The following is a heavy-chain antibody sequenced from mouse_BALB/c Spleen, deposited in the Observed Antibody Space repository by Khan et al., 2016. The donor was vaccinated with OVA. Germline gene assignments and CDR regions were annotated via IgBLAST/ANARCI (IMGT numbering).Heavy chain of an antibody. Sequence: EVELVESGGGLVKPGGSLKLSCAASGFAFSSYDMSWVRQTPAKRLEWVAFISIGGGTTYYPDTVKGRFTISRDNAKHTLYLQMNSLKSEDTAMYYCTRPHYYGSNYYFDYWGQGTTLTVSS. CDR3: TRPHYYGSNYYFDY. CDR1: GFAFSSYD. V-gene: IGHV5-12-1*01. D-gene: IGHD1-1*01. J-gene: IGHJ2*01. CDR2: ISIGGGTT.